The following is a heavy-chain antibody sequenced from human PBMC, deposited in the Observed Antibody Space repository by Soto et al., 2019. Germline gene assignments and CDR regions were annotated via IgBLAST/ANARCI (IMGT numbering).Heavy chain of an antibody. CDR3: ARAVKQWLVGGDYYYYYMDV. V-gene: IGHV3-11*01. CDR1: GFTLSDYY. Sequence: QVQLVESGGGLVKPGGSLRLSCEASGFTLSDYYMTWIRQAPGKGLEWISYISSSATIIYYADSVKGRFTISRDNAKTSLYLQMNSLSADDTAVYYCARAVKQWLVGGDYYYYYMDVWGKGTTVTVSS. J-gene: IGHJ6*03. D-gene: IGHD6-19*01. CDR2: ISSSATII.